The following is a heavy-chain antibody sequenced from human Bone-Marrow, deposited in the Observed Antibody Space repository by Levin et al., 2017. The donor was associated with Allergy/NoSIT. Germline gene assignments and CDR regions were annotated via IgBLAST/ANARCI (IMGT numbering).Heavy chain of an antibody. CDR1: GFTFSSYG. CDR3: ARGTNSHNYYDFWSGYYKGMDV. Sequence: GESLKISCAASGFTFSSYGMHWVRQAPGKGLEWVAVIWYDGSNKYYADSVKGRFTISRDNSKNTLYLQMNSLRAEDTAVYYCARGTNSHNYYDFWSGYYKGMDVWGQGTTVTVSS. CDR2: IWYDGSNK. J-gene: IGHJ6*02. V-gene: IGHV3-33*01. D-gene: IGHD3-3*01.